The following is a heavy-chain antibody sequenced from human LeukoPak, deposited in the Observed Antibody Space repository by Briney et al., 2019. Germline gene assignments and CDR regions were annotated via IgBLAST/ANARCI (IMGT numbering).Heavy chain of an antibody. J-gene: IGHJ4*02. V-gene: IGHV3-23*01. CDR2: ISGSGGST. CDR1: GFTFSSYG. Sequence: GGSLRLSCAASGFTFSSYGMSWVRQAPGKGLEWVSAISGSGGSTYYADSVKGRFTISRDNAKNSLFLEMTSLRVEDTAVYYCARDLNWETYWGQGTLVSVSS. D-gene: IGHD7-27*01. CDR3: ARDLNWETY.